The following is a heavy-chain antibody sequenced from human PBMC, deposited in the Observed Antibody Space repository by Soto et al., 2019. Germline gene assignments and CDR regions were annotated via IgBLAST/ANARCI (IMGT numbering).Heavy chain of an antibody. CDR3: ARGSNAQVREFDY. J-gene: IGHJ4*02. CDR1: GGSFSGYY. Sequence: QVQLQQWGAGLLKPSETLSLTCAVYGGSFSGYYWSWIRQPPGKGLEWIGEINHSGSTNYNPSLKSRVTISVDTSKNQFSLKLSSVTAADTAVYNCARGSNAQVREFDYWGQGTLVTVSS. V-gene: IGHV4-34*01. D-gene: IGHD3-10*01. CDR2: INHSGST.